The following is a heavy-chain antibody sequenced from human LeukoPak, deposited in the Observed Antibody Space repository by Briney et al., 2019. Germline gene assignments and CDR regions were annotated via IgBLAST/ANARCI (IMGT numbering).Heavy chain of an antibody. Sequence: PGGSLRLPCAASGFTFSSYDMHWVRQATGKGLEWVSAIGTAGDTYYPGSVKGRFTISRENAKNSLYLQMNSLRAGDTAVYYCARGPAVAGHFDYWGQGTLVTVSS. V-gene: IGHV3-13*04. CDR2: IGTAGDT. CDR3: ARGPAVAGHFDY. D-gene: IGHD6-19*01. CDR1: GFTFSSYD. J-gene: IGHJ4*02.